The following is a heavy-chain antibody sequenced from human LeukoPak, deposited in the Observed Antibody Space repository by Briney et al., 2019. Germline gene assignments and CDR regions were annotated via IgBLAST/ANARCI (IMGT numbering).Heavy chain of an antibody. J-gene: IGHJ6*02. D-gene: IGHD6-19*01. CDR1: GGSISSYY. CDR3: ARIAVAGAGYYYGMDV. Sequence: SETLSLTCTVSGGSISSYYWSWIRQPPGKGLEWIGYIYYSGSTNYNPSLKSRVTISVDTSKNQFSLKLSSVTAADTAVYYCARIAVAGAGYYYGMDVWGQGTTVTVSS. V-gene: IGHV4-59*01. CDR2: IYYSGST.